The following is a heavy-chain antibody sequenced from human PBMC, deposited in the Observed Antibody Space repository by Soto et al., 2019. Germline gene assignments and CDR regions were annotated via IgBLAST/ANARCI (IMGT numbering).Heavy chain of an antibody. CDR1: GFTFSTYA. V-gene: IGHV3-23*01. CDR3: AKERSSGWSFDY. CDR2: ISGSGDST. Sequence: EVQLLESGGGWVQPGGSLRLSCAASGFTFSTYAMNWVRQAPGKGLEWVSGISGSGDSTYYADSVKGRFTVSRDNSKNTMYLQMTSLRAEDTDVFYCAKERSSGWSFDYWGQGTLVTVSS. D-gene: IGHD6-19*01. J-gene: IGHJ4*02.